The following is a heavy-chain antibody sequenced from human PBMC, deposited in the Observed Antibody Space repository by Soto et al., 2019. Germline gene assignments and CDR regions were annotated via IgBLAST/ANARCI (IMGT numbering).Heavy chain of an antibody. CDR3: ARRYGGNFDY. V-gene: IGHV4-39*07. CDR2: IYYSGST. D-gene: IGHD2-15*01. Sequence: SETLSLTCTVSGGSISSSNYYWGWIRQSPGKGLEWIGYIYYSGSTYYNPSLKSRVTISVDTSKNQFSLKLSSVTAADTAVYYCARRYGGNFDYWGQGTLVTVSS. CDR1: GGSISSSNYY. J-gene: IGHJ4*02.